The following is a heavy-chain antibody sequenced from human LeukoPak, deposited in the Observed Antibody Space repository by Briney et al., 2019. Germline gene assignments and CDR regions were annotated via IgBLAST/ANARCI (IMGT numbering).Heavy chain of an antibody. V-gene: IGHV3-48*04. Sequence: AGGSLRLSCAASGFTFSSYSMNWVRQAPGKGLEWVSYISSSSSTIYYADSVKGRFTISRDNAKNSLYLQMNSLRAEDTAVYYCARGRDGYNYAWFDPWGQGTLVTVSS. CDR1: GFTFSSYS. CDR2: ISSSSSTI. J-gene: IGHJ5*02. CDR3: ARGRDGYNYAWFDP. D-gene: IGHD5-24*01.